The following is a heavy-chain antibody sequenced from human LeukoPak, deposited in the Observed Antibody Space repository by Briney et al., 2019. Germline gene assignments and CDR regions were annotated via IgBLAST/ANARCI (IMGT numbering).Heavy chain of an antibody. CDR1: GFTFSRYW. Sequence: GGSLRLSCAASGFTFSRYWMSWVRQAPGKGLEWVAVISYDGSNKYYADSVKGRFTISRENSKNTLYLQMNSLRAEDTAVYYCAKAFGWELTDSVDYWGQGTLVTVSS. D-gene: IGHD1-26*01. J-gene: IGHJ4*02. CDR2: ISYDGSNK. CDR3: AKAFGWELTDSVDY. V-gene: IGHV3-30*18.